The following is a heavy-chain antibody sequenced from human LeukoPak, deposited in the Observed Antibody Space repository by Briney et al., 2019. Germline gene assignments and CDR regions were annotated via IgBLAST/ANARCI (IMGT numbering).Heavy chain of an antibody. CDR1: GGSISSYY. D-gene: IGHD5-12*01. Sequence: PSETLSLTCTVSGGSISSYYWSWIRQPPGKGLEWIGYIYYSGSTNYNPSLKSRVTISVDTSKNQFSLKLSSVTAADTAVYYCARGLRGYSGYEGAFDIWGQGTMVTVSS. V-gene: IGHV4-59*01. J-gene: IGHJ3*02. CDR2: IYYSGST. CDR3: ARGLRGYSGYEGAFDI.